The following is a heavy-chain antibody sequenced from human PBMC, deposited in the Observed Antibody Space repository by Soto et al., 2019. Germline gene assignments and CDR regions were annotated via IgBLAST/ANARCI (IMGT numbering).Heavy chain of an antibody. Sequence: SETLSLTCAVYGGSFSGYYWSWIRQPPGKGLEWIGEINHSGSTNYNPSLKSRVTISVDTSKNQFSLKLSSVTAADTAVYYCARGPSISRYCSSTSCYRLNYDYIWGSYGHFDYWGQGTLVTVSS. V-gene: IGHV4-34*01. CDR3: ARGPSISRYCSSTSCYRLNYDYIWGSYGHFDY. D-gene: IGHD2-2*01. J-gene: IGHJ4*02. CDR1: GGSFSGYY. CDR2: INHSGST.